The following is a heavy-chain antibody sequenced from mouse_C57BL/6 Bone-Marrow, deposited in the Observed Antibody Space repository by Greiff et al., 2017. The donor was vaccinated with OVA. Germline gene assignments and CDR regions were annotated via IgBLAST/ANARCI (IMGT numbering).Heavy chain of an antibody. CDR1: GFTFSDYG. CDR3: AEGGYSNYNYAMDY. D-gene: IGHD2-5*01. V-gene: IGHV5-17*01. CDR2: ISSGSSTI. J-gene: IGHJ4*01. Sequence: EVKLVESGGGLVKPGGSLKLSCAASGFTFSDYGMHWVRQAPEKGLEWVAYISSGSSTIYYADTVKGRFTISRDNAKNTLFLQMTSLRSEDTAMYDYAEGGYSNYNYAMDYWGQGTSVTVSS.